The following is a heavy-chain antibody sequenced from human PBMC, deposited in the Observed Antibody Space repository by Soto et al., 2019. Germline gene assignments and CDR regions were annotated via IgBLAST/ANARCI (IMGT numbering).Heavy chain of an antibody. CDR2: IFSNAEK. J-gene: IGHJ4*02. D-gene: IGHD3-22*01. V-gene: IGHV2-26*01. Sequence: GPTLVNPTETLTLTCTVSGFSLSNARMGVSWIRQPPGKALEWLAHIFSNAEKSYSTPLKSRLTISKDTSKSQVVLTMTNMDPVDTAAYYCARVQHYSSGYPFDYWGQGTLVTVSS. CDR1: GFSLSNARMG. CDR3: ARVQHYSSGYPFDY.